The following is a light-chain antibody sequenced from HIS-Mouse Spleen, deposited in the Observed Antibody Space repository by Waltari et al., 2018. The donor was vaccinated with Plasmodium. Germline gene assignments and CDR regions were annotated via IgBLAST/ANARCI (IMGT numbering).Light chain of an antibody. CDR2: EGS. CDR1: SRDVGSYNL. J-gene: IGLJ1*01. CDR3: CSYAGSSTYV. Sequence: QSALTQPASVSGSPGQSITIYCTGTSRDVGSYNLVSCYQQHPGKAPKRMIYEGSKRPSGVSIRFSGSKSGNTASLTISGLQAEDEADYYCCSYAGSSTYVFGTGTKVTVL. V-gene: IGLV2-23*01.